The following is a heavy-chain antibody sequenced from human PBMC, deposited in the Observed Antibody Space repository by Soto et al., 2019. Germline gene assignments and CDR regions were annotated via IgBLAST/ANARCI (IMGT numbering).Heavy chain of an antibody. CDR2: INSDASST. V-gene: IGHV3-74*01. CDR1: GFTFSSYW. D-gene: IGHD4-17*01. Sequence: EVQLVESGGGLVQPGGSLRLSCVASGFTFSSYWMHWVRQAPGKGLVWVSRINSDASSTSYADSVKGRFTISRDNAKNTLYLQMNSLRAEDTAVYYCARDGDYGEDAFDLWGQGTMVTVSS. CDR3: ARDGDYGEDAFDL. J-gene: IGHJ3*01.